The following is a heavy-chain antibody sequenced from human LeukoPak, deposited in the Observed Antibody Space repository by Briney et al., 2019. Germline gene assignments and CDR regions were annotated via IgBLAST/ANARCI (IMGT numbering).Heavy chain of an antibody. CDR2: ISGGGGST. CDR3: AKEREYYDFWSGYYRASPSSYFDY. D-gene: IGHD3-3*01. Sequence: GGSLRLSCAASGFTFSSYAVSWVRQAPGKGLEWVSAISGGGGSTYYADSVKGRFTISRDNSKNTLYLQMNSLRAEDTAVYYCAKEREYYDFWSGYYRASPSSYFDYWGQGTLVTVSS. J-gene: IGHJ4*02. V-gene: IGHV3-23*01. CDR1: GFTFSSYA.